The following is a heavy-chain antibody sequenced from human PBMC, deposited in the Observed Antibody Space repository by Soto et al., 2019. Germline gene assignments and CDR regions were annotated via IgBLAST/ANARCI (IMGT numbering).Heavy chain of an antibody. Sequence: SVKVSCKASGGTFSSYAISWVRQAPGQGLEWMGGIIPIFGTANYAQKFQGRVTITADESTSTAYMELSSLRPEDTAVYYCARVHPYGDLTFDYWGQGTLVTVSS. CDR1: GGTFSSYA. CDR2: IIPIFGTA. J-gene: IGHJ4*02. D-gene: IGHD4-17*01. V-gene: IGHV1-69*13. CDR3: ARVHPYGDLTFDY.